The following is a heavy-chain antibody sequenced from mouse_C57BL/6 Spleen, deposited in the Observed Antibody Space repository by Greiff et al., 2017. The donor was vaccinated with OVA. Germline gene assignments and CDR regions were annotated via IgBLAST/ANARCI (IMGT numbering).Heavy chain of an antibody. CDR1: GFTFSSYG. CDR3: ARHGDYDYAMDY. CDR2: ISSGGSYT. Sequence: EVQGVESGGDLVKPGGSLKLSCAASGFTFSSYGMSWVRQTPDKRLEWVATISSGGSYTYYPDSVKGRCPISRDNAKNTRYMQMSSLKSEDTAMYYCARHGDYDYAMDYWGQGTSVTVSS. J-gene: IGHJ4*01. D-gene: IGHD2-4*01. V-gene: IGHV5-6*01.